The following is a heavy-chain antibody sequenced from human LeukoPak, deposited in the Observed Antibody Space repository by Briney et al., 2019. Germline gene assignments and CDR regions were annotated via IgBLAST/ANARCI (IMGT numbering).Heavy chain of an antibody. CDR2: ISWDGGST. CDR1: GFTFDDYT. J-gene: IGHJ4*02. Sequence: AGGSLRLSCAASGFTFDDYTMHWVRQAPGKGLEWVSLISWDGGSTYYAVSVKGRFTISRDNSKNSLYLQMNSLRTEDTALYYCATRGSGTYYFDYWGQGTLVTVSS. CDR3: ATRGSGTYYFDY. V-gene: IGHV3-43*01. D-gene: IGHD6-25*01.